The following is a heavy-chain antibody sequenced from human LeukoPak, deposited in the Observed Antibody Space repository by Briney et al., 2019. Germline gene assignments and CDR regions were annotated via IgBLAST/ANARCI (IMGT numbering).Heavy chain of an antibody. CDR1: GYTFTSYY. V-gene: IGHV1-46*01. CDR3: ARDGGRSRGSARKPLDY. CDR2: INPSGGST. Sequence: ASVKVSCKASGYTFTSYYMHWVRQAPGQGLEWMGIINPSGGSTSYAQKFQGRVTMTRDTSTSTVYMELSSLRSEDTAVYYCARDGGRSRGSARKPLDYWGQGTLVTVSS. D-gene: IGHD2-15*01. J-gene: IGHJ4*02.